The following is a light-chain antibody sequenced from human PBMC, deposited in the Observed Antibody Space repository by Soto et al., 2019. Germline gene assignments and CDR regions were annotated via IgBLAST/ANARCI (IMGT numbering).Light chain of an antibody. CDR2: LNSDGSH. CDR3: QTWGTGSRGV. V-gene: IGLV4-69*01. CDR1: SGHSSNA. J-gene: IGLJ3*02. Sequence: QSVLTQSPSASASLGASVKLTCTLNSGHSSNAIAWHQQQPEKGPRYLMKLNSDGSHIKGDGIPDRFSGSSSGAERYLTISSLQSEDEADYYCQTWGTGSRGVFGGGTKLTVL.